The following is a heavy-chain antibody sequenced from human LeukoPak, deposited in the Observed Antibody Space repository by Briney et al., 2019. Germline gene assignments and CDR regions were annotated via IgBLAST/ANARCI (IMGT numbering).Heavy chain of an antibody. D-gene: IGHD3-22*01. Sequence: SETLSLTCTVSGGSISSYYWSWIRQPPGKGLEWVGYIYYSGGTNYNPSLKSRVTISVDTSKNQFSLKLSSVTAADTAVYYCAISYDSSGYYYYFDYWGQGTLVTVSS. CDR3: AISYDSSGYYYYFDY. V-gene: IGHV4-59*01. J-gene: IGHJ4*02. CDR2: IYYSGGT. CDR1: GGSISSYY.